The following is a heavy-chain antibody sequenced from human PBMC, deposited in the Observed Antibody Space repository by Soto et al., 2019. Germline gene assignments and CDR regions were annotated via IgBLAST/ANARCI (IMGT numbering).Heavy chain of an antibody. J-gene: IGHJ3*01. CDR1: GYTFTGFY. CDR3: ARGPFGDSPIDF. Sequence: AASVKVSCKASGYTFTGFYVHWVRQTPRQGLEWMGWINPRNGDKILAQKFEGRVTLTRDTSVTTAYMDLSSLNSDDTAVYYCARGPFGDSPIDFWGPGTLVTVSS. D-gene: IGHD3-10*01. V-gene: IGHV1-2*02. CDR2: INPRNGDK.